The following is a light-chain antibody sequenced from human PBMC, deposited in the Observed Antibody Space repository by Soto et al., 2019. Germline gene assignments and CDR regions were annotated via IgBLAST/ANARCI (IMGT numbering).Light chain of an antibody. CDR1: QGIASY. J-gene: IGKJ4*01. CDR2: AAS. V-gene: IGKV1-9*01. Sequence: QLTQSPSSLSASVGDRVTITCRASQGIASYLAWYQQKPGQAPNLLIYAASTLQSGVPSRFSGSGSGTEFTLTISRLQPEDFATYYCQQLNSYPLTFGGGTKVEI. CDR3: QQLNSYPLT.